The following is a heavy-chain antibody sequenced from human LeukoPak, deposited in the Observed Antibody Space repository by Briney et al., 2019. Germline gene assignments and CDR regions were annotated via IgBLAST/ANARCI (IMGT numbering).Heavy chain of an antibody. V-gene: IGHV3-43*02. CDR2: ISGDGGST. Sequence: GVSLRPSCAASGFTFDDYAIHRVRQAPGKGLEWVSRISGDGGSTYYADSVRGRFTISRDNSKNSLYLQMDSLRTEDTAFYYCAKEIDTLGTNAFDIWGQGTMVTVSS. J-gene: IGHJ3*02. CDR3: AKEIDTLGTNAFDI. CDR1: GFTFDDYA. D-gene: IGHD2-15*01.